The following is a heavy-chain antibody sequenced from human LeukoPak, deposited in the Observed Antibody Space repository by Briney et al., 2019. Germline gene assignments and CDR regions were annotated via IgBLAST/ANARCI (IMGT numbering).Heavy chain of an antibody. J-gene: IGHJ1*01. CDR1: GFTFNTYA. D-gene: IGHD2-15*01. Sequence: GGSLRLSCAASGFTFNTYAMSWVRQAPGKGLEWVSTISGSGGSTFYADSVKGRFTISRDNSENTLYLQMNGLRADDTAVYYCAKDRTAGYCTGGSCRPFQEWGQGTLVSVSS. V-gene: IGHV3-23*01. CDR2: ISGSGGST. CDR3: AKDRTAGYCTGGSCRPFQE.